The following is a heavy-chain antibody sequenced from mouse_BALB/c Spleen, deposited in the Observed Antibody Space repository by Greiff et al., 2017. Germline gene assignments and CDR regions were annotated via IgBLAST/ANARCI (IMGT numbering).Heavy chain of an antibody. CDR1: GDSITSGY. Sequence: DVKLQESGPSLVKPSQTLSLTCSVTGDSITSGYWNWIRKFPGNKLEYMGYISYSGSTYYNPSLKSRISITRDTSTNQYYLQLNSVTTEDTATYYYARYQYYGGSYQYFDDWGEGTTVTVSS. J-gene: IGHJ1*01. V-gene: IGHV3-8*02. D-gene: IGHD1-1*01. CDR3: ARYQYYGGSYQYFDD. CDR2: ISYSGST.